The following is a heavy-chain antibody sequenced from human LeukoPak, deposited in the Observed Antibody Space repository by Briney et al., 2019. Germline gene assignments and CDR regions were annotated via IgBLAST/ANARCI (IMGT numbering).Heavy chain of an antibody. D-gene: IGHD6-25*01. Sequence: GGSLRLSCAASGLTFSSYSMNWVRQAPGKGLEWVSSISSSSNYIYYADSVKGRFTISRDNAKNSVSLQMNSLRAEDTAVYYCARALKPYGSSGTTYAFDIWGQGTMVTVSS. CDR2: ISSSSNYI. J-gene: IGHJ3*02. CDR3: ARALKPYGSSGTTYAFDI. V-gene: IGHV3-21*06. CDR1: GLTFSSYS.